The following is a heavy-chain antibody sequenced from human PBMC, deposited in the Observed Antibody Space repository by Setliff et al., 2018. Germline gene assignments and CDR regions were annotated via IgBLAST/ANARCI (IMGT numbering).Heavy chain of an antibody. D-gene: IGHD6-13*01. CDR3: ATGSLAIAGTGH. CDR2: ISSYNGKT. CDR1: GYIFTSYG. V-gene: IGHV1-18*01. Sequence: VASVKVSCKASGYIFTSYGISWVRQAPGQGLEWMGWISSYNGKTNYAQKLQGRVTMTTDTSTSTAYMEVKSLRSDDTAVYYCATGSLAIAGTGHWGQGTLVTVSS. J-gene: IGHJ4*02.